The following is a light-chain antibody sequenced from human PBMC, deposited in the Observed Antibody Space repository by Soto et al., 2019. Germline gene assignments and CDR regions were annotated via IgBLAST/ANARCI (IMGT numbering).Light chain of an antibody. V-gene: IGKV3-15*01. CDR2: GAY. J-gene: IGKJ1*01. CDR3: QQYNNWPRT. CDR1: QSVSSN. Sequence: EIVLAQSPGTLSLSPGERATLSCRASQSVSSNLAWYQQKPGQAPRLLIYGAYTRATGIQARFSGSGSGTEFPPTIRSLQSEDFAVYYCQQYNNWPRTFGQGTKVDIK.